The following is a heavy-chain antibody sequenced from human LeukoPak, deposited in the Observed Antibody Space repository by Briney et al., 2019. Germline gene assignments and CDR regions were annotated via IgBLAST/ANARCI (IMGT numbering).Heavy chain of an antibody. Sequence: GGSLRLSCAVSGFSFNNYWMSWVRQAPGKGLEWVSVIYSGGSTYYADSVKGRFTISRDNSKNTLYLQMNSLRAEDTAVYYCARRGFLDYGMDVWGQGTTVTVSS. CDR3: ARRGFLDYGMDV. CDR1: GFSFNNYW. CDR2: IYSGGST. D-gene: IGHD1-26*01. V-gene: IGHV3-66*04. J-gene: IGHJ6*02.